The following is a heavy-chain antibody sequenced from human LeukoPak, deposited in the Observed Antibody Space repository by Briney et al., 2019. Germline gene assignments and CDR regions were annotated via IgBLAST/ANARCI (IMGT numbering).Heavy chain of an antibody. V-gene: IGHV1-69*13. CDR3: ARSLVGATDAFDI. Sequence: GASVKVSCKASGGTFSSYAISWVRQAPGQGLEWMGGIIPIFGTANYAQKFQGRVTITADESTSTAYMELSSLRSEDTAVYYCARSLVGATDAFDIWGQGTMVTVPS. CDR2: IIPIFGTA. D-gene: IGHD1-26*01. CDR1: GGTFSSYA. J-gene: IGHJ3*02.